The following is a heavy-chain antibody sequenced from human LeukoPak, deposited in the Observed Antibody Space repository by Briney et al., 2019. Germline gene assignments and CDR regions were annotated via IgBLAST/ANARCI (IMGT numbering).Heavy chain of an antibody. Sequence: GRSLRLSCAASGFTFSTYGMHWVRQAPGKGLEWVAVISYDGTNKYYVDSVKGRFTISRDNSKNTLYLQMNSLRAEDTAVYYCAKGAAVAGTGVDYWGRGTLVTVSS. CDR2: ISYDGTNK. D-gene: IGHD6-19*01. CDR3: AKGAAVAGTGVDY. V-gene: IGHV3-30*18. J-gene: IGHJ4*02. CDR1: GFTFSTYG.